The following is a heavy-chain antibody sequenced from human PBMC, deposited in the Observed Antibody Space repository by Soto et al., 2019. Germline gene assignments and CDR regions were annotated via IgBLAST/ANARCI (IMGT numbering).Heavy chain of an antibody. J-gene: IGHJ4*02. CDR2: ISDDGDKR. Sequence: PGGSLRLSFVGSGFTFSNYGMHWVRQPPGKGLEWVALISDDGDKRYYADSVRGRLIISRDNSKDTLYLQMNSLGPDDTAVHFCAKARVRIVGANSFDYWGQGTPVTVSS. CDR1: GFTFSNYG. CDR3: AKARVRIVGANSFDY. V-gene: IGHV3-30*18. D-gene: IGHD1-26*01.